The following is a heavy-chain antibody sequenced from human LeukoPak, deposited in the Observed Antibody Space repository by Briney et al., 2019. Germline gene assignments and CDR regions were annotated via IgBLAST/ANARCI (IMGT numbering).Heavy chain of an antibody. D-gene: IGHD6-19*01. CDR1: GFTFTTSS. CDR2: ISSSGDRT. CDR3: ARDLRGRLAVPGTDWFDP. J-gene: IGHJ5*02. Sequence: GGSLGLSCAASGFTFTTSSMNWVRQAPGKGLEWVSTISSSGDRTFYADSVKGRFSISRDNSKNTLYLQVNSLRAEDTAIYYCARDLRGRLAVPGTDWFDPWGQGTLVTVSS. V-gene: IGHV3-23*01.